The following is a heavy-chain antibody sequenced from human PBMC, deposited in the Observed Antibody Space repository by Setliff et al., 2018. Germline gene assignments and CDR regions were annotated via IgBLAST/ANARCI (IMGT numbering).Heavy chain of an antibody. D-gene: IGHD3-16*01. CDR2: VNPASGNT. Sequence: ASVKVSCKASGYTFISYALHWVRQAPGQRLQWMGWVNPASGNTKYSQEFQGXXTITRXXXXXXXXXXXXXXXXXXXXXXYCARKGPNSSSHVFGYWGQGTLVTVSS. CDR1: GYTFISYA. V-gene: IGHV1-3*03. J-gene: IGHJ4*02. CDR3: ARKGPNSSSHVFGY.